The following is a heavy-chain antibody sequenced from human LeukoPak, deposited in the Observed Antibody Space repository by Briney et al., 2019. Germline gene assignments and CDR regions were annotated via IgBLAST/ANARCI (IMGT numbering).Heavy chain of an antibody. Sequence: SETLSLTCTVSGGSISSYHWSWIRQPPGKGLVWIGYIYYSGSTNHNPSLKSRVTISVDTSKNQSSLKLSSVTAADTAVYYCARAYYYGSGSYAFDIWGQGTMVTVSS. V-gene: IGHV4-59*01. CDR3: ARAYYYGSGSYAFDI. CDR1: GGSISSYH. D-gene: IGHD3-10*01. J-gene: IGHJ3*02. CDR2: IYYSGST.